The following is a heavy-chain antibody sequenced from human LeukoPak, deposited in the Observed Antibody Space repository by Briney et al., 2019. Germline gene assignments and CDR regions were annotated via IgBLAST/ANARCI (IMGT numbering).Heavy chain of an antibody. CDR1: GFTFRSYS. Sequence: GGSLRLSCAASGFTFRSYSMNWVRQAPGKGLEWVSYISFSSSTIYYADSAKGRFTISRDNAQNSLYLQLNSLRAEDTAIYYCARDASYYYYMDVWGKGTTVTVSS. D-gene: IGHD2-15*01. V-gene: IGHV3-48*04. CDR2: ISFSSSTI. J-gene: IGHJ6*03. CDR3: ARDASYYYYMDV.